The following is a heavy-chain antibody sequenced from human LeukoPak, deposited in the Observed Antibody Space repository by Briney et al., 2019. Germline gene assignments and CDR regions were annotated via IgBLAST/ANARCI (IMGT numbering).Heavy chain of an antibody. Sequence: ASVKVSCKASGYTFTSYFMHWVRQAPGQGLEWMGIINPSGGSTSYAQKFQGRVTMTEDTSTDTAYMELSSLRSEDTAVYYCATYDFWSGYYPFDYWGQGTLVTVSS. CDR1: GYTFTSYF. D-gene: IGHD3-3*01. CDR3: ATYDFWSGYYPFDY. J-gene: IGHJ4*02. CDR2: INPSGGST. V-gene: IGHV1-46*01.